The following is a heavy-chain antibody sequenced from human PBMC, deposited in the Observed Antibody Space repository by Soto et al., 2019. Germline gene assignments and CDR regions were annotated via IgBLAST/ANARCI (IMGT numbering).Heavy chain of an antibody. Sequence: PSEILSLTCTVSGGSISSSSYYWGWIRQPPGKGLEWIGSIYYSGSTYYNPSLKSRVTISVDTSKNQFSLKLSSVTAADTAVYYCLTTVTTSDFHPDYYYYGMDVWGQGTTVTVSS. CDR1: GGSISSSSYY. CDR3: LTTVTTSDFHPDYYYYGMDV. D-gene: IGHD4-4*01. CDR2: IYYSGST. J-gene: IGHJ6*02. V-gene: IGHV4-39*01.